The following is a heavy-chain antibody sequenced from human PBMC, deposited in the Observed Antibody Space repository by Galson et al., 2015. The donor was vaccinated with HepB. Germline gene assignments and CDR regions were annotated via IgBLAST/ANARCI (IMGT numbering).Heavy chain of an antibody. CDR3: ARDKPLAYCGGDCSGGSWYFDL. CDR1: GGTFSSYA. Sequence: SVKVSCKASGGTFSSYAISWVRQAPGQGLEWMGRIIPILGIANYAQKFQGRVTITADKSTSTAYMELSSLRSEDTAVYYCARDKPLAYCGGDCSGGSWYFDLWGRGTLVTVSS. J-gene: IGHJ2*01. D-gene: IGHD2-21*02. CDR2: IIPILGIA. V-gene: IGHV1-69*04.